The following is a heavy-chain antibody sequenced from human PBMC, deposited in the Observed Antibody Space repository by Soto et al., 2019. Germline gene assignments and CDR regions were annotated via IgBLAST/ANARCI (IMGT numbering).Heavy chain of an antibody. Sequence: QVQLVESGGGVVQPGESLRLSCAASEFTFSSYAMHWVRQAPGKGLEWVAVVSNDGSNKYYADSVKGRFTISRDNSKNTLNLQMNSLRAEDTAVYYCAKDQSTNSRSYHALDDWGQGTTVTVSS. V-gene: IGHV3-30*18. CDR2: VSNDGSNK. D-gene: IGHD2-8*01. CDR1: EFTFSSYA. CDR3: AKDQSTNSRSYHALDD. J-gene: IGHJ6*02.